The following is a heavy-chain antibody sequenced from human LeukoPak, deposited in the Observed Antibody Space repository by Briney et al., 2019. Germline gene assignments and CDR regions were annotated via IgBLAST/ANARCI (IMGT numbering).Heavy chain of an antibody. J-gene: IGHJ6*03. Sequence: TSETLSLTCAVYRGSFSGYSWSWIRQPPGKGLEWIGEINQSGGTNYNPSLTSRVTISIDTSKNQFSLKLSSVTAADTAVYYCARGTGVGATIFRRYYYYYYMDVWGKGTTVTVSS. CDR2: INQSGGT. V-gene: IGHV4-34*01. D-gene: IGHD3-9*01. CDR3: ARGTGVGATIFRRYYYYYYMDV. CDR1: RGSFSGYS.